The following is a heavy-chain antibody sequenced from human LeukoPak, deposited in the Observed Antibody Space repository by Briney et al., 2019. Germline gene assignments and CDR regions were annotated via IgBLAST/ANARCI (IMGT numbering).Heavy chain of an antibody. D-gene: IGHD3-10*01. CDR3: AVAYYYGSGDAFDI. CDR1: GFTFRSYS. CDR2: INSDSNYI. Sequence: PGGSLRLSCAASGFTFRSYSMNWVRQAPGKGLEWVSSINSDSNYIYYADSVQGRFTISRDNAKNSLSLQMNSLRAEDTAVYYCAVAYYYGSGDAFDIWGQGTKVTVSS. J-gene: IGHJ3*02. V-gene: IGHV3-21*01.